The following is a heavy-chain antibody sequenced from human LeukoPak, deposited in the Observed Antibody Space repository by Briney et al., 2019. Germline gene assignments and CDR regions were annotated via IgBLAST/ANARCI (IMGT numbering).Heavy chain of an antibody. J-gene: IGHJ3*02. Sequence: GGSLRLSCAASGFTFSSYDMNWVRQAPGKGLEWVSVISGSGNSTYYADSVKGRFTISRDNFRNTLYLQMDSLRVEDTAVYYCAKDKDIVVVPAAIDAFDIWGQGTMVTVSS. V-gene: IGHV3-23*01. CDR1: GFTFSSYD. CDR3: AKDKDIVVVPAAIDAFDI. D-gene: IGHD2-2*02. CDR2: ISGSGNST.